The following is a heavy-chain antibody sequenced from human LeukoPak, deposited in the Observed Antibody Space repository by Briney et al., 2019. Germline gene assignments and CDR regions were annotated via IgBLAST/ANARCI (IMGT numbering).Heavy chain of an antibody. Sequence: GGSLRLSCAISGFTFSNYWMSWVRQAPGKGLEWVANIKQDGSEKYYVDSVEGRFTISRDNAKNSLYLQMNSLRAEDTAVYYCVRDQGGAVSYWGQGTLVTVSS. CDR1: GFTFSNYW. V-gene: IGHV3-7*01. CDR2: IKQDGSEK. J-gene: IGHJ4*02. CDR3: VRDQGGAVSY. D-gene: IGHD3-16*01.